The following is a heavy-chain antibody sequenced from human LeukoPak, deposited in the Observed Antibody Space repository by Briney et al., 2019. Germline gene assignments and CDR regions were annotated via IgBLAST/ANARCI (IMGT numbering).Heavy chain of an antibody. CDR3: TKVGGRGPGPTHFDY. CDR1: GFTFGDYA. CDR2: IRSKAYGGTT. J-gene: IGHJ4*02. D-gene: IGHD4-23*01. Sequence: GGSLRLSCTASGFTFGDYAMSWFRQAPGKGLEWVGFIRSKAYGGTTEYAASVKGRFTISRDDSKSIAYLQMNSLKTEDTAVYYCTKVGGRGPGPTHFDYWGQGTLVTVSS. V-gene: IGHV3-49*03.